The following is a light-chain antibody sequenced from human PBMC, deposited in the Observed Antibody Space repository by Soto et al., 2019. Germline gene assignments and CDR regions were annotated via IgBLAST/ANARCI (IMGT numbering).Light chain of an antibody. CDR1: QSVTSSY. J-gene: IGKJ2*01. V-gene: IGKV3-20*01. CDR3: QLFGSSPLYT. Sequence: EIVLTQSPGTLSLSPGERATLSCRASQSVTSSYLNWYQQKPGQAPRLLMYGASSRATGIPDRFSGSGSGTDFTLTISRLEPEDFAVYYCQLFGSSPLYTFGQGTKLEIK. CDR2: GAS.